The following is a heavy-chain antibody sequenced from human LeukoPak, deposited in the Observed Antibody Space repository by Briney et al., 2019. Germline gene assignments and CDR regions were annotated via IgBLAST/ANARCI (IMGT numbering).Heavy chain of an antibody. D-gene: IGHD2-21*02. V-gene: IGHV3-33*06. CDR1: GFTFSSYG. J-gene: IGHJ3*02. CDR3: AKDRSGGDYDAFDI. CDR2: IWYDGSNK. Sequence: GRSLRLSCAASGFTFSSYGMHWVRQAPGKGLEWVAVIWYDGSNKYYADSVKGRFTISRDNPKNTLYLQMNSLRAEGTAVYYCAKDRSGGDYDAFDIWGQGTMVTVSS.